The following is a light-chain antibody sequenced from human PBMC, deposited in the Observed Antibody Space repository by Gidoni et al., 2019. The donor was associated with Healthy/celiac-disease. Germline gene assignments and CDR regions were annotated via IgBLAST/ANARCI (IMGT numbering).Light chain of an antibody. V-gene: IGKV4-1*01. Sequence: DIVMTQSPDSLAVSLGERATTNCKSSPSVLYSSNHKNYLAWSQQKPGQPPKLLIYWASTRESGVPDRVSGSGSGTDFTLTISSLQAEDVAVYYCQQYYSTRTFGQGTKVEIK. CDR2: WAS. CDR3: QQYYSTRT. CDR1: PSVLYSSNHKNY. J-gene: IGKJ1*01.